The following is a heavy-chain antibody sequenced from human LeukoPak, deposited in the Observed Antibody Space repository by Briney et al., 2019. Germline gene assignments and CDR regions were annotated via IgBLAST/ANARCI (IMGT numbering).Heavy chain of an antibody. Sequence: GGSLRLSCAVSGFTFGSFAMHWVRQAPGKGLEWVAVTSDDGSDRFYGGSVRGRFSISRDNSKSTLYLQMNSLRPEDTAVYYCAKILTTKQLLFDAFDVWGQGTLVTVSS. V-gene: IGHV3-30*01. D-gene: IGHD2-2*01. CDR2: TSDDGSDR. CDR3: AKILTTKQLLFDAFDV. J-gene: IGHJ3*01. CDR1: GFTFGSFA.